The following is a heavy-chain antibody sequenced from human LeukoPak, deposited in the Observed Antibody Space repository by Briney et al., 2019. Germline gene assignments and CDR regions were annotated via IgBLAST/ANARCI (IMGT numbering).Heavy chain of an antibody. Sequence: QTLSLTCAISVDSVSINSAAWNWIRQSPSRGLEWLGRTYYRSKWYNDYAVSVKSRITINPDTSKNQFSLQLTSVTPEDTAVYYCARDPIRHGIAARLTSNWFDPWGQGTLVTVSS. J-gene: IGHJ5*02. CDR2: TYYRSKWYN. D-gene: IGHD6-6*01. CDR3: ARDPIRHGIAARLTSNWFDP. V-gene: IGHV6-1*01. CDR1: VDSVSINSAA.